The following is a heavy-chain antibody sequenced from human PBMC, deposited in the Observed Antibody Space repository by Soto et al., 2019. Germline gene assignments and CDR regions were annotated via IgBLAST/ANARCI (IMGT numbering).Heavy chain of an antibody. CDR1: GYTVTGYF. CDR3: ARLIRGGYYNSRLDT. V-gene: IGHV1-2*02. CDR2: INPYSGGV. J-gene: IGHJ5*02. D-gene: IGHD3-3*01. Sequence: ASVKVSCKASGYTVTGYFMHWGRQAPGLGLEWMGGINPYSGGVDYAQSSQGRVTMTRDTSISTVYMELSRLRFDDTAVYYCARLIRGGYYNSRLDTWDQGTVVTDAS.